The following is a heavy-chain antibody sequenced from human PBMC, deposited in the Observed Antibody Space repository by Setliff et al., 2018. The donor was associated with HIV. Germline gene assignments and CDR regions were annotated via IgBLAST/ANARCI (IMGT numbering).Heavy chain of an antibody. J-gene: IGHJ3*01. Sequence: ASVKVSCKVSGFTLTELSMHWVRQAPGKGLEWMGSFNPEDGKTIYAQKFQGRVTMIEDTSTDTAYMELSSLRSEDTAVYYCARTSGDAYNYEGAFDVWGQGTLVTVSS. D-gene: IGHD5-12*01. V-gene: IGHV1-24*01. CDR1: GFTLTELS. CDR2: FNPEDGKT. CDR3: ARTSGDAYNYEGAFDV.